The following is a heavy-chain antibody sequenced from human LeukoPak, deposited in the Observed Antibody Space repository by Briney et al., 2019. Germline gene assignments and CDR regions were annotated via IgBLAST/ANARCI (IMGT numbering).Heavy chain of an antibody. V-gene: IGHV3-21*01. CDR1: GFTFSDYT. CDR2: ISSGGTYK. CDR3: ARPTTVTTISADAFDI. J-gene: IGHJ3*02. Sequence: GSLRLSCAASGFTFSDYTMNWVRQAPGKGLEWVSSISSGGTYKYYADSVKGRFTISRDNAQNSLYPQMNSLRAEDSSVYYCARPTTVTTISADAFDIWGQGTMVTVSS. D-gene: IGHD4-17*01.